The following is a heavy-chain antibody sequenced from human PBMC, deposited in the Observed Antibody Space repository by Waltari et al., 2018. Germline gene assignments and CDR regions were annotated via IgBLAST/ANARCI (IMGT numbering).Heavy chain of an antibody. V-gene: IGHV4-39*07. J-gene: IGHJ4*02. D-gene: IGHD4-17*01. CDR1: GASVSSRIHY. CDR2: ITHSGSS. Sequence: QLQLQESGPGLVKPSETLSLTCTVSGASVSSRIHYWGWIRQSPGKGLEWIGSITHSGSSYYNPSLRSRVTLLVDTSKNQFSLRVNSVTAEDMALYYCARHMTTVTTSSFDYWGQGALVTVSS. CDR3: ARHMTTVTTSSFDY.